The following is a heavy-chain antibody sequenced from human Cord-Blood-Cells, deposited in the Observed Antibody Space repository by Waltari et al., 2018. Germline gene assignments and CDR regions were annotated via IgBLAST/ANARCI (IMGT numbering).Heavy chain of an antibody. CDR1: GGSFSGYY. CDR3: ARVGAFGWELLYYFDY. Sequence: QVQLQQRGAGLLKPSETLSLTCAVYGGSFSGYYWSWIRQPPGKGLEWIGKINHSGSTNYNPSLKSRVTISVDTSKNQFSLKLSSVTAADTAVYYCARVGAFGWELLYYFDYWGQGTLVTVSS. J-gene: IGHJ4*02. CDR2: INHSGST. V-gene: IGHV4-34*01. D-gene: IGHD1-26*01.